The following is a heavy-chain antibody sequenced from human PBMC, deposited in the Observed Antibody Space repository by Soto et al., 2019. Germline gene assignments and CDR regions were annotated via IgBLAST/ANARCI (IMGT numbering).Heavy chain of an antibody. CDR3: ARDLVAAGLFDC. CDR1: GYTFTNYA. Sequence: QVQLVQSGAEVKKPGASVKVSCKASGYTFTNYAFSWVRQAPGQGLEWMGWISAYNGNTNNPQKLQGRVTMTTDTAMSTALMELKSLKSDDTAVYYGARDLVAAGLFDCWGQGTLVTVSS. CDR2: ISAYNGNT. V-gene: IGHV1-18*01. D-gene: IGHD6-13*01. J-gene: IGHJ4*02.